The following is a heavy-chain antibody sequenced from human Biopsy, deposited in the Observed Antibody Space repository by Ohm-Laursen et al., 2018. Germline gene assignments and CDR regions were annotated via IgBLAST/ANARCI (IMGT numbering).Heavy chain of an antibody. CDR2: NIPILGTG. D-gene: IGHD3-9*01. J-gene: IGHJ1*01. Sequence: ASVKVSCKAPEGTFSNYGVNWVRQAPGQGLEWLGGNIPILGTGNYAHQFQDRVTVVADTSTSTATMELRSLRSDDTAVYYCATKLTGYFHHWGQGTLVIVSS. V-gene: IGHV1-69*06. CDR1: EGTFSNYG. CDR3: ATKLTGYFHH.